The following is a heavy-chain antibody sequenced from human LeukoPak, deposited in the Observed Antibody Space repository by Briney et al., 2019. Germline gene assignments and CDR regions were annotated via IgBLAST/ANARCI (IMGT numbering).Heavy chain of an antibody. V-gene: IGHV4-61*08. CDR1: GDSMSSGDNY. CDR3: ARDDVAAGTLDY. Sequence: SETLSLTCAVSGDSMSSGDNYWSWIRQPPGKGLEWIGYIHYSGRPLYNPSLKSRVTISVDTSKNQFSLKLSSVTAADTAVYYCARDDVAAGTLDYWGQGTLVTVSS. CDR2: IHYSGRP. J-gene: IGHJ4*02. D-gene: IGHD6-13*01.